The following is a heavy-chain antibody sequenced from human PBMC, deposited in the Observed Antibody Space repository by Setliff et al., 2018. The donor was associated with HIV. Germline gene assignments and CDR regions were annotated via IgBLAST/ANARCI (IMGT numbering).Heavy chain of an antibody. D-gene: IGHD1-26*01. Sequence: GASVKVSCKASGGTFSSYAISWVRRAPGQGLEWMGGIIFIFGTANYAQKFQGRVTITADESTSTAYMELRSLRSEDTAVYYCAMIVGATDAHFQHWGQGTLVTVSS. V-gene: IGHV1-69*13. CDR3: AMIVGATDAHFQH. CDR1: GGTFSSYA. J-gene: IGHJ1*01. CDR2: IIFIFGTA.